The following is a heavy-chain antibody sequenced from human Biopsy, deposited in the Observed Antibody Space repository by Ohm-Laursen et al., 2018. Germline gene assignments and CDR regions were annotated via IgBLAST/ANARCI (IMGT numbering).Heavy chain of an antibody. Sequence: SDTLSLTCTVSGGYISSYYWSWIRQPPGKGLEWIGYIYYTGSTNYNPSLKSRFTISVDTSMNHLPLRLTSVTAADTAVYYCARHAPSYSWSYWRYFDLWGRGTLVTVSS. J-gene: IGHJ2*01. CDR1: GGYISSYY. CDR3: ARHAPSYSWSYWRYFDL. D-gene: IGHD1-26*01. CDR2: IYYTGST. V-gene: IGHV4-59*08.